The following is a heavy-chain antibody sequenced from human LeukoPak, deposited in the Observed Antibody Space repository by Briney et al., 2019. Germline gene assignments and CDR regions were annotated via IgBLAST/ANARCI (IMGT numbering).Heavy chain of an antibody. Sequence: PGGSLRLSCAASGFTFSSYAMHWVRQAPGKGLEWVSGISWNSGSIGYADSVKGRFTISRDNAKNSLYLQMNSLRAEDTAVYYCARHIGGYDWGDYWGQGTLVTVSS. CDR3: ARHIGGYDWGDY. D-gene: IGHD5-12*01. CDR1: GFTFSSYA. V-gene: IGHV3-9*01. CDR2: ISWNSGSI. J-gene: IGHJ4*02.